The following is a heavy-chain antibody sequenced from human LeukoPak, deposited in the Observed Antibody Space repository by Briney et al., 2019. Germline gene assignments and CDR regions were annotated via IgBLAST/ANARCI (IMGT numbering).Heavy chain of an antibody. J-gene: IGHJ6*03. CDR3: ARDRMVRGVITSYMDV. CDR2: IYYSGST. D-gene: IGHD3-10*01. CDR1: GGSISSYY. Sequence: PSETLSLTCTVSGGSISSYYWSWNRQPPGKGLEWIGYIYYSGSTNYNPSLKSRVTISVDTSKNQFSLKLSSVTAADTAVYYCARDRMVRGVITSYMDVWGKGTTVTVSS. V-gene: IGHV4-59*01.